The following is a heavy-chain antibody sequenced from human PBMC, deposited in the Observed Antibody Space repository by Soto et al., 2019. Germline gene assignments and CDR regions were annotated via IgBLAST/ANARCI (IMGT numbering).Heavy chain of an antibody. V-gene: IGHV1-58*02. Sequence: SVKVSCKASGFTFTSSAMQWVRQARGQRLEWIGWIVVGSGNTNYAQKFQEGVTITRDMSTSTAYMELSSLRSEDTAVYYCATSSFWSGPLYYYYYMDVWGKGTTVTVSS. J-gene: IGHJ6*03. CDR3: ATSSFWSGPLYYYYYMDV. D-gene: IGHD3-3*01. CDR2: IVVGSGNT. CDR1: GFTFTSSA.